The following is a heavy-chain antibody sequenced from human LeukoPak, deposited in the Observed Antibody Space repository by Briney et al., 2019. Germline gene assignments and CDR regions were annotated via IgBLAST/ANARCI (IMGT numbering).Heavy chain of an antibody. CDR2: IYYSGST. J-gene: IGHJ3*02. D-gene: IGHD1-14*01. V-gene: IGHV4-59*01. CDR1: GDSINNYY. CDR3: ARYRNEALFAFDI. Sequence: KPSETLSLTCTVSGDSINNYYWCWIRQPPGKGLEWIGYIYYSGSTNYNPSLKSRVTISVDTSKNQFSLKLNSVTAADTAVYYCARYRNEALFAFDIWGQGTMVTVSS.